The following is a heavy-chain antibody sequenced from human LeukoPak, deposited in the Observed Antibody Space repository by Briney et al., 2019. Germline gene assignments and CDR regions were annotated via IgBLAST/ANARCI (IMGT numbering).Heavy chain of an antibody. CDR2: ITGGGGNT. CDR1: GFTFSNYA. Sequence: GGSLRLSCAASGFTFSNYAMSWVRQAPGKGLEWVSAITGGGGNTYYGDSVKGRFTISRDNSKNTLYLQMNSLKAGDTAMYYCAKDGGVPAAQGDYWSQGTLVTVSS. CDR3: AKDGGVPAAQGDY. J-gene: IGHJ4*02. V-gene: IGHV3-23*01. D-gene: IGHD2-2*01.